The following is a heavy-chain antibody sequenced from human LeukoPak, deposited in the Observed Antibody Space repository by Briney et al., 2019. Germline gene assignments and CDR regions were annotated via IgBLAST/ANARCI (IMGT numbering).Heavy chain of an antibody. CDR2: ISGSGGST. Sequence: SGGSLRLSCAASGFTFSSYWMSWVSQAPGKGLEWVSAISGSGGSTYYADSVKGRFTISRDNSKNTLYLQMNSLRAEDTAVYYCAKECPYCGGMGDAFDIWGQGTMVTVSS. D-gene: IGHD2-21*01. CDR3: AKECPYCGGMGDAFDI. V-gene: IGHV3-23*01. J-gene: IGHJ3*02. CDR1: GFTFSSYW.